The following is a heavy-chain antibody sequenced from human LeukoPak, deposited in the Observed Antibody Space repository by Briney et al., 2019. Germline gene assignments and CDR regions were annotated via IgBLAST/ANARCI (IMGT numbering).Heavy chain of an antibody. CDR3: ARDRSGSYYTFDV. Sequence: SETLSLTCAVSDASISSYYWSWVRQPPGKGLEWIGYINHRGTTKSNPSLKSRVTMSLDASKSQISLNLNSVTAADTAMYYCARDRSGSYYTFDVWGQGTVVTVSS. CDR2: INHRGTT. D-gene: IGHD1-26*01. CDR1: DASISSYY. J-gene: IGHJ3*01. V-gene: IGHV4-59*01.